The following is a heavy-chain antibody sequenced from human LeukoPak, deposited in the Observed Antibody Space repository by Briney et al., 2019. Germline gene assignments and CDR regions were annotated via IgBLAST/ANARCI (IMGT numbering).Heavy chain of an antibody. CDR1: GGTFSSYA. D-gene: IGHD3-10*01. CDR2: IIPILGIA. J-gene: IGHJ5*02. CDR3: ARSENYYGNWFDP. Sequence: SVKVSCKASGGTFSSYAISWVRQAPGQGLEWMGRIIPILGIANYAQKFQGRVTITADKSTSTAYMELSSLRSEDTAVYYCARSENYYGNWFDPWGQGTLVTVSS. V-gene: IGHV1-69*04.